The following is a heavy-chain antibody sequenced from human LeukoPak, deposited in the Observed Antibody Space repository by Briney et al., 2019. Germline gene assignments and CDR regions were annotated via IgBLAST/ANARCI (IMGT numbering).Heavy chain of an antibody. V-gene: IGHV1-3*01. J-gene: IGHJ4*02. CDR1: GYTFTSYA. CDR2: IYGGNGNT. Sequence: GASVKVSCKASGYTFTSYAMHWVRQAPGQRLEWMGWIYGGNGNTKYSQKFQGRVSITRDTSASTVYMELSSLGSEDTAVYYCARGWGGDCYHVHRGQGTLVTVSS. CDR3: ARGWGGDCYHVH. D-gene: IGHD2-21*02.